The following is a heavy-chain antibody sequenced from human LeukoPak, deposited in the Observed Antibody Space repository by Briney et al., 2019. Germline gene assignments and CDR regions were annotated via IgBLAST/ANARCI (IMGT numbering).Heavy chain of an antibody. D-gene: IGHD3-9*01. J-gene: IGHJ5*02. V-gene: IGHV1-46*01. Sequence: ASVKVSCKASGYTFTSYYMHWVRQAPGQGLEWMGIINPSGGSTSYAQKFQGRVTMTRDTSTSTVYMELSRLKFDDTAVYYCARVSTSGYRDWLDPWGQGTLVTVSS. CDR2: INPSGGST. CDR3: ARVSTSGYRDWLDP. CDR1: GYTFTSYY.